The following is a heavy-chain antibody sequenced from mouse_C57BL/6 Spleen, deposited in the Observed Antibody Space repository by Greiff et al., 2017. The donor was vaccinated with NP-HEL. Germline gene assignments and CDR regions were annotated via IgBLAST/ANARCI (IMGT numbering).Heavy chain of an antibody. V-gene: IGHV5-6*01. CDR2: ISSGGSYT. CDR3: ARPLDWYFDV. Sequence: EVMLVESGGDLVKPGGSLKLSCAASGFTFSSYGMSWVRQTPDKRLEWVATISSGGSYTYYPDSVKGRFTISRDNAKNTLYLQMSSLKSEDTAMYYWARPLDWYFDVWGTGTTVTVSS. J-gene: IGHJ1*03. CDR1: GFTFSSYG.